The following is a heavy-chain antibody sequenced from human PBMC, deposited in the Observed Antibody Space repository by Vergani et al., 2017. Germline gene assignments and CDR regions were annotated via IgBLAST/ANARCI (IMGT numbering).Heavy chain of an antibody. Sequence: EVQVVESGGDLVQPGGSLRLSCAASGFIFSDHYMDWVRQAPGKGLEWVGRIRNKANDYTTQYAASVKGRFTISRDESKSYLYLQMNSLQTEDTALYYCVRVKGSNWNDHLYDIWGQGTLVTVSS. CDR3: VRVKGSNWNDHLYDI. CDR1: GFIFSDHY. J-gene: IGHJ3*02. CDR2: IRNKANDYTT. D-gene: IGHD1-1*01. V-gene: IGHV3-72*01.